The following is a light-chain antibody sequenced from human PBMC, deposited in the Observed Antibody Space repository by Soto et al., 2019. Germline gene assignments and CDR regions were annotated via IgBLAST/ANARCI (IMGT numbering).Light chain of an antibody. Sequence: EIVMTQSPATLSVSPGETATLSCRASQSITSNYIAWYQQKPGQAPRLLIYGASSRARGIPDRFSGSGSGTDFTLTISSLQPEDFATYYCQQANSFPLTFGGGTKVDNK. CDR3: QQANSFPLT. J-gene: IGKJ4*01. CDR1: QSITSN. V-gene: IGKV3D-15*01. CDR2: GAS.